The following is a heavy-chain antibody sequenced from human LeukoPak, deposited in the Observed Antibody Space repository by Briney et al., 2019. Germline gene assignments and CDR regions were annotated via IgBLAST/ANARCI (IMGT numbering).Heavy chain of an antibody. CDR3: ARDSGLVVVAATLDY. Sequence: GGSLRLSCAASGFAFSSFWMSWVRQAPGKGLEWVANIKEDGSKKYYVDSVKGRFTISRDNAKNSLYLQMNSLRAEDTAVYYCARDSGLVVVAATLDYWGQGTLVTVSS. J-gene: IGHJ4*02. D-gene: IGHD2-15*01. V-gene: IGHV3-7*01. CDR2: IKEDGSKK. CDR1: GFAFSSFW.